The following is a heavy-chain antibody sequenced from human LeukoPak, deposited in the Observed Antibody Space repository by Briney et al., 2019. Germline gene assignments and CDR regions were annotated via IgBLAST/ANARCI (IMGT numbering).Heavy chain of an antibody. CDR3: AECRGSYFNAFDI. Sequence: SETLSLTCTVSGGSISSYYWSWVRQPPGKGLEWVGYIYYSGSTNYNPSLKSRVTISVDTSKNQFSLKLSSVTAADTAVYYCAECRGSYFNAFDIWGQGTMVTVSS. D-gene: IGHD1-26*01. V-gene: IGHV4-59*08. J-gene: IGHJ3*02. CDR2: IYYSGST. CDR1: GGSISSYY.